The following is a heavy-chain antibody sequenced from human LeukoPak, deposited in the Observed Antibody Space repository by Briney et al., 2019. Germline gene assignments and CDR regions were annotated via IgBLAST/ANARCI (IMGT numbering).Heavy chain of an antibody. CDR2: IDHSGST. Sequence: SETLSLTCAVYDESFSGYYCSWIRQPPRKGLEWIGEIDHSGSTNYNPSLKSRVTISVDTSKNQFSLKLSSVTAADTAVYYCAREYYGNDYWGQGTLVTVSS. CDR1: DESFSGYY. D-gene: IGHD3-3*01. J-gene: IGHJ4*02. CDR3: AREYYGNDY. V-gene: IGHV4-34*01.